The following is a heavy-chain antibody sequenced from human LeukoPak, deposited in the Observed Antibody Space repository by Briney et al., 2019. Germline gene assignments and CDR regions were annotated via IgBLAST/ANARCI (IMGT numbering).Heavy chain of an antibody. V-gene: IGHV4-39*07. Sequence: SETLSLTCTVSGGSISSSSYYWGWIRQPPGKGLEWIGEINHSGNTNYNPSLKSRVTISVDTSKNQFSLKLSSVTAADTAVYYCATSLTTVTHYYYYMDVWGKGTTVTISS. CDR3: ATSLTTVTHYYYYMDV. D-gene: IGHD4-11*01. CDR2: INHSGNT. J-gene: IGHJ6*03. CDR1: GGSISSSSYY.